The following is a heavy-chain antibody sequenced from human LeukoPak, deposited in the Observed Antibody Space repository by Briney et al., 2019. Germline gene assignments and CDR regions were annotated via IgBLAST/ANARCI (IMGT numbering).Heavy chain of an antibody. CDR3: TNGGDYLVFDAFDI. Sequence: GGSLRLSCAATGFTFSRYAMSWVRQAPGKGLEWVSAISGSGGSTYYADSVKGRFIISRDNTKHTLYLQMKGLTAEPTSLQCCTNGGDYLVFDAFDIWGQGTMVTVSS. D-gene: IGHD4-17*01. CDR1: GFTFSRYA. CDR2: ISGSGGST. J-gene: IGHJ3*02. V-gene: IGHV3-23*01.